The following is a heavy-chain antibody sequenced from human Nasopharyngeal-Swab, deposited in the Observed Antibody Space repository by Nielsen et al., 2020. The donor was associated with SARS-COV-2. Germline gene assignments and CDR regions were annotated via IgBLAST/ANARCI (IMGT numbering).Heavy chain of an antibody. CDR1: GFTFSSYS. CDR3: ARELSGYCSSPLGCYYYGMDV. J-gene: IGHJ6*02. CDR2: ISSSSSYI. Sequence: GESLKISCAASGFTFSSYSMNWVRQAPGKGPEWVSSISSSSSYIYYADSVKGRFTISRDNAKNSLYLQMNSLRAEDTAVYYCARELSGYCSSPLGCYYYGMDVWGQGTTVTVSS. D-gene: IGHD2-2*01. V-gene: IGHV3-21*01.